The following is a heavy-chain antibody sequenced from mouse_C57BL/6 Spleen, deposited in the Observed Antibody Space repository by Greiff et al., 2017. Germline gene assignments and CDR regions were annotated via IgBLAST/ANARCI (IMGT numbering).Heavy chain of an antibody. CDR2: LSGGGGNT. CDR1: GFTFSSYT. J-gene: IGHJ1*03. Sequence: EVMLVESGGGLVKPGGSLKLSCAASGFTFSSYTMSWVRQTPEKRLEWVATLSGGGGNTYYPDSVKGRFTISRDNAKNTLYLQMSSLRSEDTALYYCARTYYYGSSPYWYFDVWGTGTTVTVSS. CDR3: ARTYYYGSSPYWYFDV. V-gene: IGHV5-9*01. D-gene: IGHD1-1*01.